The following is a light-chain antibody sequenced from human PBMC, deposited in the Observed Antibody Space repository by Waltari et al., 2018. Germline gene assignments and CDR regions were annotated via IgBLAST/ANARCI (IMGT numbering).Light chain of an antibody. CDR3: AAWDDSLSGPGV. J-gene: IGLJ3*02. CDR2: RNN. V-gene: IGLV1-47*01. CDR1: SSNIGSNY. Sequence: QSVLTQPPSASGTPGQRVTISCSGSSSNIGSNYVYWYQQLPGTAPKLLIYRNNQRPSGAPDRFSGSKSGTAASLAIRGLRSEDEADYYWAAWDDSLSGPGVFGGGTKLTVL.